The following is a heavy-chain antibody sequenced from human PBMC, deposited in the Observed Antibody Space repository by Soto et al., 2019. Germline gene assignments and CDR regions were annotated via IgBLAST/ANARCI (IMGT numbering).Heavy chain of an antibody. D-gene: IGHD4-4*01. CDR3: ARDSTRRGACDI. Sequence: SETLSLTCAISGGSFSGYYWIWIRQSPEKGLEWRGEVNHAGSSNYNPSLRSRVTISVDTSKNQFSLKLSSVTAADTAVYFCARDSTRRGACDIWGQGTMVTVSS. CDR2: VNHAGSS. CDR1: GGSFSGYY. V-gene: IGHV4-34*01. J-gene: IGHJ3*02.